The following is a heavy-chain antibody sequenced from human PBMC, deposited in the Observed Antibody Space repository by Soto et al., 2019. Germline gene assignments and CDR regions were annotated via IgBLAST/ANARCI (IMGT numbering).Heavy chain of an antibody. CDR1: GYTLGDHA. V-gene: IGHV3-23*01. CDR3: AKGLLIMVRKVIIPPQYYYGMDV. D-gene: IGHD3-10*01. J-gene: IGHJ6*02. Sequence: VGSLILSYAASGYTLGDHAMSWVRQAPGKGLQRVSVIRGSGDITYYEDSVKSRFTIARDNAKNTLYLQMNSPRAEDTAVYYCAKGLLIMVRKVIIPPQYYYGMDVWRQGTTVTVS. CDR2: IRGSGDIT.